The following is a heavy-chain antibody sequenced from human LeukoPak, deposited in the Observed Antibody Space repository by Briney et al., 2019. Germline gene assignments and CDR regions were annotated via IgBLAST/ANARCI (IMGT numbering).Heavy chain of an antibody. CDR3: ARDTSLDP. Sequence: GGSLRLSCAASGFTFSSYGMHWVRQAPGKGLEWVAFIRYDGSNKYYADSVKGRFTISRDNAKNSLYLQMNSLRAEDTAVYYCARDTSLDPWGQGTLVTVSA. CDR1: GFTFSSYG. CDR2: IRYDGSNK. V-gene: IGHV3-30*02. J-gene: IGHJ5*02.